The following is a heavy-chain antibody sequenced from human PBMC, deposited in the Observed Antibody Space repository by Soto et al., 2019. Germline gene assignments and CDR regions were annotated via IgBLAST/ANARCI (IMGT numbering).Heavy chain of an antibody. D-gene: IGHD6-19*01. Sequence: HPGGSLRLSCAASGLTFSSTWMNWVRQAPGKGLEWLAYVKEGGSRTHYVDSVKGRFTISRDNSKNTLYLQMNSLRAEDTAIYYCVKLSEQWLENGFLDFRGKGTVVTVAS. CDR3: VKLSEQWLENGFLDF. CDR2: VKEGGSRT. CDR1: GLTFSSTW. V-gene: IGHV3-7*03. J-gene: IGHJ4*02.